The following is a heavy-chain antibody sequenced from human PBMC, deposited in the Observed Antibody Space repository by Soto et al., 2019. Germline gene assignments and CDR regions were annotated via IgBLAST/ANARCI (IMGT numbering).Heavy chain of an antibody. CDR1: GDSVSSNSAA. J-gene: IGHJ4*02. CDR2: TYYRSKWYN. D-gene: IGHD2-21*01. CDR3: ARSGPGGDIDY. Sequence: SHTLSLTCAISGDSVSSNSAAWNRIRQSPSRGLECMCRTYYRSKWYNHYAVSVKSRITVNPDTSKNQFSLQLNSVTPEDTAVYYSARSGPGGDIDYWGQGTLVTVSS. V-gene: IGHV6-1*01.